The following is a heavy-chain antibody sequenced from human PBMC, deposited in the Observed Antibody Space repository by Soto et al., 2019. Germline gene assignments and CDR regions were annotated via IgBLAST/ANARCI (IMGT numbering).Heavy chain of an antibody. CDR1: GYSISSGYY. V-gene: IGHV4-38-2*01. D-gene: IGHD3-22*01. CDR3: AGVAYYYDSSGYADAFDI. CDR2: IYHSGST. Sequence: SETLSLTCAVSGYSISSGYYWGWIRQPPGKGLEWIGSIYHSGSTYYNPSLKSRVAISVDTSKNQFSLKLSSVTAADTAVYYCAGVAYYYDSSGYADAFDIWGQGTMVTVSS. J-gene: IGHJ3*02.